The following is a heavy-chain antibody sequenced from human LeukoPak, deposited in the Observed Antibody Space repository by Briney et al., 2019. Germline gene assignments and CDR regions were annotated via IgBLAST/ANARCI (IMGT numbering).Heavy chain of an antibody. CDR1: GYTFTGYY. J-gene: IGHJ4*02. CDR3: ARVGVEMATVGDDY. Sequence: ASVKVSCKASGYTFTGYYMHWVRQAPGQGLEWMGWINPNSGGTNYAQKLQGRVTMTRDTSISTAYMELSRLRSDDTAVYYCARVGVEMATVGDDYWGQGTLVTVSS. D-gene: IGHD5-24*01. CDR2: INPNSGGT. V-gene: IGHV1-2*02.